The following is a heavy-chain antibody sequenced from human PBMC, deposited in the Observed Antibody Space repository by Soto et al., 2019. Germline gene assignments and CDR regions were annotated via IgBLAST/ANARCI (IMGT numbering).Heavy chain of an antibody. CDR3: ARDLPNTYYYDSSGYYHGAFDI. D-gene: IGHD3-22*01. Sequence: SETLSLTCTVSGGSISSYYWSWIRQPPGNGLEWIGYIYYSGSTNYNPSLKSRVTISVDTSKNQFSLKLSSVTAADTAVYYCARDLPNTYYYDSSGYYHGAFDIWGQGTMVTVSS. CDR2: IYYSGST. CDR1: GGSISSYY. V-gene: IGHV4-59*01. J-gene: IGHJ3*02.